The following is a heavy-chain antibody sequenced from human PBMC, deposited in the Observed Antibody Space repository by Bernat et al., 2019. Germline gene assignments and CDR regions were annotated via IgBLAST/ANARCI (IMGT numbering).Heavy chain of an antibody. CDR2: ISYDGSNK. J-gene: IGHJ4*02. D-gene: IGHD3-16*01. V-gene: IGHV3-30*18. CDR1: GFTFSSYG. CDR3: AKARSGELAPPFDY. Sequence: QVQLVESGGGVVQPGRSPRLSCAASGFTFSSYGMHWVRQAPGKGLEWVVVISYDGSNKYYADSVKGRFTISRDNSKNTLYLQMNSLRAEDTAVYYCAKARSGELAPPFDYWGQGTLVTVSS.